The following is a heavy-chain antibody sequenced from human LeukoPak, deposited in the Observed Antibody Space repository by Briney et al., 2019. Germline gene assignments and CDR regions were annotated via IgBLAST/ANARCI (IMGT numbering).Heavy chain of an antibody. D-gene: IGHD3-10*01. J-gene: IGHJ4*02. CDR3: AKGMVRGDLDY. Sequence: PGGSLRLSCAASGFTFSTYTMSWVRQAPGKGLEWVSGISGSGGSTYYADSVKGRFTISRDNSKNTLFVQMISLRAEDTAVYYCAKGMVRGDLDYWGQGTLVSVSS. V-gene: IGHV3-23*01. CDR1: GFTFSTYT. CDR2: ISGSGGST.